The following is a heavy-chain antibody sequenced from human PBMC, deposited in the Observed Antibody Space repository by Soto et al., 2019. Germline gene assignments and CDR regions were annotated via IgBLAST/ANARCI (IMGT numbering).Heavy chain of an antibody. V-gene: IGHV2-5*02. CDR2: IYWDDDK. D-gene: IGHD3-3*01. CDR3: AHRVLRTVFGLVTTTAIYFDF. J-gene: IGHJ4*02. CDR1: GFSLTTSGVG. Sequence: QITLKESGPTVVKPTETLTLTCTFSGFSLTTSGVGVGWVRQSPGKAPEWLALIYWDDDKRYSTSLKRRLTITEDTSKNQVVLTMANVDPADTATYYCAHRVLRTVFGLVTTTAIYFDFWGQGTPVVVSS.